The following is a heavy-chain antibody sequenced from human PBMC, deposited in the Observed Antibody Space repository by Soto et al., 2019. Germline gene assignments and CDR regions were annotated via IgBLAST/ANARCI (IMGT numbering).Heavy chain of an antibody. V-gene: IGHV3-30*04. Sequence: PGGTLRLSCAVSGFSFKNYALNWVRQAPGKGLEWVASITRDGYNKYYADSVKGRFIISRDNSKNTLSLQMTALRVEAASVYYCTESSGGRSSVGMDYWGPGTLVTVSS. D-gene: IGHD3-22*01. J-gene: IGHJ4*02. CDR3: TESSGGRSSVGMDY. CDR2: ITRDGYNK. CDR1: GFSFKNYA.